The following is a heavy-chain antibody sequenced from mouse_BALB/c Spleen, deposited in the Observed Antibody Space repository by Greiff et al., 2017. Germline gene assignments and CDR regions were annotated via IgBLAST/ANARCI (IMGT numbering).Heavy chain of an antibody. CDR1: GFTFSSYT. CDR3: TREDYGYGFAY. D-gene: IGHD1-2*01. Sequence: EVQLQESGGGLVKPGGSLKLSCAASGFTFSSYTMSWVRQTPEKRLEWVATISSGGSYTYYPDSVKGRFTISRDNAKNTLYLRMSSLKSEDTAMYYCTREDYGYGFAYWGQGTLVTVSA. V-gene: IGHV5-6-4*01. J-gene: IGHJ3*01. CDR2: ISSGGSYT.